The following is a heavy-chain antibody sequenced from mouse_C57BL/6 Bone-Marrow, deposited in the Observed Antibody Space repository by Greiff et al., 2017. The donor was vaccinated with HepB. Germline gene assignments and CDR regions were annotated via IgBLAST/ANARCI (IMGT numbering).Heavy chain of an antibody. Sequence: VQLQQSGPGLVQPSQSLSITCTVSGFSLTSYGIHWVRQSPGKGLEWLGVIWRGGSTDYNAAFMSRLSITKDNSKSQVFFKMNSLQADDTAIYYCAKNGYYSNPAWFAYWGQGTLVTVSA. CDR3: AKNGYYSNPAWFAY. V-gene: IGHV2-5*01. CDR2: IWRGGST. J-gene: IGHJ3*01. CDR1: GFSLTSYG. D-gene: IGHD2-5*01.